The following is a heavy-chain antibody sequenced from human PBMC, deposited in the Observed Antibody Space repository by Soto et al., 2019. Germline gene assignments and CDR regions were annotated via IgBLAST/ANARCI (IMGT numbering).Heavy chain of an antibody. J-gene: IGHJ4*02. CDR2: IIPIFGTA. CDR1: GGTFSSYS. Sequence: QVQLVQSGAEVKKPGSSVKVSCKASGGTFSSYSISWVRQAPGQGLEWMGGIIPIFGTANYAQKFQGRVTITADESTCTAYMELSSLRSEDTAVYYCAIECSSSPPYYPIGYWGQGTLVTVSS. V-gene: IGHV1-69*01. D-gene: IGHD2-2*01. CDR3: AIECSSSPPYYPIGY.